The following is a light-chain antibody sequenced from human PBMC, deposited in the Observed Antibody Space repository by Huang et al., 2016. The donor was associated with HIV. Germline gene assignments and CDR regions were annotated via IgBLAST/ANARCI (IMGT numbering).Light chain of an antibody. CDR2: AAS. Sequence: AIQMTPSPSSLSASVGDRVTITCRASSDIRNDLGWYQQRPGKAPKLLIYAASELHTGVPLRLSGSGSGTDFTLTISSLQPEDFATYYCLQDYNYPRTFGQGTKVEIK. J-gene: IGKJ1*01. CDR1: SDIRND. CDR3: LQDYNYPRT. V-gene: IGKV1-6*01.